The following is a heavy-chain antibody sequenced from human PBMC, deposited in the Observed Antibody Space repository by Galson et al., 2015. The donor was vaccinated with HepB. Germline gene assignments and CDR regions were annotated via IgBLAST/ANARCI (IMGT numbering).Heavy chain of an antibody. V-gene: IGHV3-23*01. CDR3: AKDITSTVTTGYSYSSGMVD. J-gene: IGHJ6*02. Sequence: SLRLSCAASGFTFSNYAMSWVRQAPGKGLEWVSAISGSGGSTYYADSVKGRFTISRDNSKNTLYLQMNSLRAEDTAVYYCAKDITSTVTTGYSYSSGMVDCGQGTACTASS. CDR2: ISGSGGST. D-gene: IGHD4-17*01. CDR1: GFTFSNYA.